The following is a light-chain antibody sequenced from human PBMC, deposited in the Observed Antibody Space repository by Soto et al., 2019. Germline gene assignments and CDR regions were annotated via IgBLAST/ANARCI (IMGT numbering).Light chain of an antibody. J-gene: IGKJ1*01. CDR1: QGIGNY. CDR3: QKYNSAPRT. Sequence: DIQMTQSPSSLSASLGDRVTITCRASQGIGNYLAWYQLQPGKVPKLLIYAASALQSGVPSRFSGSGFGTDFNLTISSLQPEDVATYFCQKYNSAPRTFGQGTKVEI. V-gene: IGKV1-27*01. CDR2: AAS.